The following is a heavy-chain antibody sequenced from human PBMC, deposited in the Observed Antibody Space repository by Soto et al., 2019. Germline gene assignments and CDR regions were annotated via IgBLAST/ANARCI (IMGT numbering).Heavy chain of an antibody. V-gene: IGHV1-69*13. J-gene: IGHJ6*02. Sequence: GASVKVSCKASGGTFSSYAISWVRQAPGQGLEWMGGIIPIFGTANYAQKFQGRVTITADESTSTAYMELSSLRSEDTAVYYCARGSDFWSGYPLPRFYYYGMDVWGQGTTVTVSS. CDR1: GGTFSSYA. CDR2: IIPIFGTA. D-gene: IGHD3-3*01. CDR3: ARGSDFWSGYPLPRFYYYGMDV.